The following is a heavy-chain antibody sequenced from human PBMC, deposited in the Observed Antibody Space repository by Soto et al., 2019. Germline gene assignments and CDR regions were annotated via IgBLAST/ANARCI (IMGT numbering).Heavy chain of an antibody. CDR1: EDSDSSDGAA. CDR2: TYYRSKWYR. V-gene: IGHV6-1*01. J-gene: IGHJ5*02. CDR3: ARDFNGLHR. Sequence: SQTLSLTCAISEDSDSSDGAAWNWLRQSPSRGLEWLVRTYYRSKWYRDYAISVQSRIIINPDTSKNQFSLQLNSMTPDDTAVYYCARDFNGLHRWGQGPLVTVSS. D-gene: IGHD2-8*01.